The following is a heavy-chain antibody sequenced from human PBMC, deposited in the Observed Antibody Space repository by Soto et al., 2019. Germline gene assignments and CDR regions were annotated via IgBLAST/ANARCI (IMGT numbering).Heavy chain of an antibody. CDR2: ISAYNGNT. CDR3: ARNSGSAYYDSSGYPSNFDY. Sequence: VASVKVSCKASGYTFTSYGISWVRQAPGQGLEWMGWISAYNGNTNYAQKLQGRVTMTTDTSTSTAYMELRSLRSDDTAVYYCARNSGSAYYDSSGYPSNFDYWGQGTLVTVSS. V-gene: IGHV1-18*01. J-gene: IGHJ4*02. CDR1: GYTFTSYG. D-gene: IGHD3-22*01.